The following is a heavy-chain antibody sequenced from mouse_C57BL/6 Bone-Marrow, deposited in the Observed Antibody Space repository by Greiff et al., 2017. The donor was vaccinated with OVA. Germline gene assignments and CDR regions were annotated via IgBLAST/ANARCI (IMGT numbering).Heavy chain of an antibody. J-gene: IGHJ1*03. CDR3: ARHNYGSSSRYFDV. CDR2: ISNGGGST. V-gene: IGHV5-12*01. Sequence: DVKLVESGGGLVQPGGSLKLSCAASGFTFSDYYMYWVRQTPEKRLEWVAYISNGGGSTYYPDTVKGRFTISRDNAKNTLYLQMSRLKSEDTAMYYCARHNYGSSSRYFDVWGTGTTVTVSS. CDR1: GFTFSDYY. D-gene: IGHD1-1*01.